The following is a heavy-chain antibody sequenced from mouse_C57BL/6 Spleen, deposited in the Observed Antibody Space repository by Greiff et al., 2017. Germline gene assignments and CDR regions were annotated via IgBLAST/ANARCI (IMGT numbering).Heavy chain of an antibody. CDR2: INPSNGGT. CDR1: GYTFTSYW. D-gene: IGHD1-1*01. CDR3: ARPFITTVVATDYAMDY. J-gene: IGHJ4*01. Sequence: QVQLQQPGTELVKPGASVKLSCKASGYTFTSYWMHWVKQRPGQGLEWIGNINPSNGGTNYNEKFKSKATLTVDKSSSTAYMQLSSLTSEDASVYYCARPFITTVVATDYAMDYWGQGTSLTVSS. V-gene: IGHV1-53*01.